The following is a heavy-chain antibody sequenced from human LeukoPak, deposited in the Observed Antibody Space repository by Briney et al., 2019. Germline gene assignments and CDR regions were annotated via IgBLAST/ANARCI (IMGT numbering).Heavy chain of an antibody. CDR3: ARDALKAVAGTPGDY. CDR2: ISAYNGNT. J-gene: IGHJ4*02. CDR1: GYTFTSYG. D-gene: IGHD6-19*01. V-gene: IGHV1-18*01. Sequence: ASVKVSCKASGYTFTSYGISWVRQAPGQGLEWMGWISAYNGNTNYAQKLQGRVTMTTDTSTSTAYMELRSLRSDDTAVYYCARDALKAVAGTPGDYWGQGTLVTVSS.